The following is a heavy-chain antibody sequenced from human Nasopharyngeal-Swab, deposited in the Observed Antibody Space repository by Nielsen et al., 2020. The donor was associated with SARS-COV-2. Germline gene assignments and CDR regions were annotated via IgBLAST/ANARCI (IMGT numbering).Heavy chain of an antibody. D-gene: IGHD2-2*01. Sequence: LSLTCAASGFTFSSYAMSWVRQAPGKGLEWVSAISGSGGSTYYAGSVKGRFTISRDNSKNTLYLQMNSLRAEDTAVYYCAKEVAYCSSTSCRHYYYYGMDVWGQGTTVTVSS. CDR3: AKEVAYCSSTSCRHYYYYGMDV. CDR1: GFTFSSYA. J-gene: IGHJ6*02. V-gene: IGHV3-23*01. CDR2: ISGSGGST.